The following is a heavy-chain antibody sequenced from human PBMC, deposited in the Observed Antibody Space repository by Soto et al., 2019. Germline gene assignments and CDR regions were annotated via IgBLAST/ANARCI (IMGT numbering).Heavy chain of an antibody. CDR2: ISAYNGNT. D-gene: IGHD1-1*01. V-gene: IGHV1-18*01. CDR3: ARGQKLFQDGRFDY. J-gene: IGHJ4*02. CDR1: GYTFTSYG. Sequence: GASVKVSCKASGYTFTSYGITWVRQAPGQGLEWMGWISAYNGNTNYAHRLQGRVTMTTDTSTTTAYMELRSLRSDDTAVYYCARGQKLFQDGRFDYWGQGTLVTVSS.